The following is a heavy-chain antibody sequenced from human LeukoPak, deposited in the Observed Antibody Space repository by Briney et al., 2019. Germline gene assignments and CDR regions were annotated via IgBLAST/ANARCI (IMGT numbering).Heavy chain of an antibody. D-gene: IGHD6-13*01. Sequence: SETLSLTCTVSSGSISNSNFYWGWIRQPPGKGLEWIGYIYNSGSTNYNPSLKSRVTISLDTSKNQFSLKLSSVTAADTAVYYCARGVVAAAGRTFDFWGQGTLVTVSS. J-gene: IGHJ4*02. CDR1: SGSISNSNFY. V-gene: IGHV4-61*05. CDR3: ARGVVAAAGRTFDF. CDR2: IYNSGST.